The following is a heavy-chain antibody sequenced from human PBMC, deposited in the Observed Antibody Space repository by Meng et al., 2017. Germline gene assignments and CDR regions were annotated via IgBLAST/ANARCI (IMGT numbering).Heavy chain of an antibody. J-gene: IGHJ4*02. CDR1: GFTFSSYW. V-gene: IGHV3-74*01. CDR2: INSDGSST. CDR3: ARASDNYFDSSGYSWDY. D-gene: IGHD3-22*01. Sequence: LSLTCAASGFTFSSYWMHWVRQAPGKGLVWVSRINSDGSSTSYADSVKGRFTISRDDAKNTLYLQMNSLRAEDTAVYYCARASDNYFDSSGYSWDYWGQGTLVTVSS.